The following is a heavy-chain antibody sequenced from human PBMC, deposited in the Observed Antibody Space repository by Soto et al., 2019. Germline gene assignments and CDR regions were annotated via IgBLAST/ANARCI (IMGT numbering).Heavy chain of an antibody. J-gene: IGHJ3*01. CDR3: ATPSPPYDTTFVDAFHV. V-gene: IGHV5-51*01. Sequence: PGESLKISCRASGYSFTSYWIGWVRQIPGKGLEWMGIIYPGDSDTRYSPSFQGQVFISADKSISTAYLQWSSLEASDTAMYYCATPSPPYDTTFVDAFHVWGQGRMLTV. CDR1: GYSFTSYW. D-gene: IGHD3-22*01. CDR2: IYPGDSDT.